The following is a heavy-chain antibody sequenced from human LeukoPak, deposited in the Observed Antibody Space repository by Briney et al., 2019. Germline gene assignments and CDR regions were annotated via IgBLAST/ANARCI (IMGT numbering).Heavy chain of an antibody. Sequence: SETLSLTCTVSGGSISSYYWSWIRQPPGKGLEWIGYIYYSGTTNYNPSLKSRVTISVDTSKNQFSLKLSSVTAADTAVYYCARGPYLLYGMDVWGQGTTVTVSS. CDR3: ARGPYLLYGMDV. CDR1: GGSISSYY. D-gene: IGHD2-2*01. CDR2: IYYSGTT. V-gene: IGHV4-59*01. J-gene: IGHJ6*02.